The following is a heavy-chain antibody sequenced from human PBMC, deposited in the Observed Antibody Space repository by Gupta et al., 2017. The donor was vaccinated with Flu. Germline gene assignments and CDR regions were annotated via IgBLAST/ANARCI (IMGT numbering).Heavy chain of an antibody. V-gene: IGHV3-9*01. CDR2: ISWNSGSI. CDR3: AKSPSPAVAGTYFDY. D-gene: IGHD6-19*01. CDR1: GFVFVDYA. Sequence: DVQLVESGGGLVQPGRSLSLSCAASGFVFVDYAMHWVRQAPGKGLEWVSGISWNSGSIGYADSVKGRFTISRDNAKNSLYLQMNSLRAEDTALYYCAKSPSPAVAGTYFDYWGQGTLVTVTS. J-gene: IGHJ4*02.